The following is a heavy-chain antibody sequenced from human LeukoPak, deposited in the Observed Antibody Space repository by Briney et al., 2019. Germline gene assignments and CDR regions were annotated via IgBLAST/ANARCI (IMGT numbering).Heavy chain of an antibody. V-gene: IGHV3-7*01. CDR3: ARDVIDF. CDR1: GFTFSSYW. Sequence: AESLPLSCAASGFTFSSYWMSWVRQAPGKGMEWVAKLKPERQEKCYVDSMKGRFTISRENDNSSVFLQRSSLRAEDTAVDYCARDVIDFGGRGTRVSVST. J-gene: IGHJ4*02. CDR2: LKPERQEK.